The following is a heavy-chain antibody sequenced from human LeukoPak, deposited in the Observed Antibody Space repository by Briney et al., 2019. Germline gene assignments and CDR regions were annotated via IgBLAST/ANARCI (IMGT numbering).Heavy chain of an antibody. D-gene: IGHD3-3*01. V-gene: IGHV3-11*04. CDR1: GFTFSDYY. J-gene: IGHJ6*03. CDR3: ARVGVAMFGVVIDYYYYYMDV. CDR2: ISSSGSTI. Sequence: GGSLRLSCAASGFTFSDYYMSWIRQAPGKGLEWVSYISSSGSTIYYADSVKGRFTISRDNAKNSLYLQMNSLRAEDTAVYFCARVGVAMFGVVIDYYYYYMDVWGKGTTVTVSS.